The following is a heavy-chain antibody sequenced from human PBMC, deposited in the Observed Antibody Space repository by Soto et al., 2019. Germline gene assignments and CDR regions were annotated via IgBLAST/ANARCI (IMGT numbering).Heavy chain of an antibody. J-gene: IGHJ4*02. CDR1: GDSISTYY. D-gene: IGHD6-19*01. CDR3: ARRYSSAWLFDY. V-gene: IGHV4-59*01. CDR2: IYYSGST. Sequence: QVQLQESGPGLVKPSETLSLTCTVSGDSISTYYWSWIRQPPGKGLEWIGYIYYSGSTNYNPSLKSRVTISVDASKNQCSLKLTSVTAADTAVYYCARRYSSAWLFDYWGQGTLVTVSS.